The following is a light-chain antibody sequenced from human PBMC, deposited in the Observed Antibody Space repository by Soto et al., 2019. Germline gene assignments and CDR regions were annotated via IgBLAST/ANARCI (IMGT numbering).Light chain of an antibody. J-gene: IGKJ2*01. CDR1: QSVSSY. CDR3: QQRSNWSRT. Sequence: EIVLTQSPATLSLSPGERATLSCRARQSVSSYLAWYQQKPGQAPRLLIYDASNRDTGIPARFSGSVSGTDFTLTISCLEPEDLAVYYCQQRSNWSRTFGQGTKLEIK. V-gene: IGKV3-11*01. CDR2: DAS.